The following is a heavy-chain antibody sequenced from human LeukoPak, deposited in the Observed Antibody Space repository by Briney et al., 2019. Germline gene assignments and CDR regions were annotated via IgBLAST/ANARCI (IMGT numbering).Heavy chain of an antibody. CDR2: IYHSGST. CDR3: AREGEAAVAGLDY. V-gene: IGHV4-4*02. D-gene: IGHD6-19*01. CDR1: GGSISSSNW. J-gene: IGHJ4*02. Sequence: PSETLSLTCAVSGGSISSSNWWSWVRQPPGKGLEWIGEIYHSGSTNYNPSLKCRVTISVDKSKNQFSLKLSSVTAADTAVYYCAREGEAAVAGLDYWGQGTLVTVSS.